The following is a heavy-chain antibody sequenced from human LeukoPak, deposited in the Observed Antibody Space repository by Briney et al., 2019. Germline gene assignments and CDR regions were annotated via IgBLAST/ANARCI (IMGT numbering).Heavy chain of an antibody. CDR2: IWYDGSNK. V-gene: IGHV3-33*08. J-gene: IGHJ4*02. D-gene: IGHD6-13*01. Sequence: GGSLRLSCAASGFTFSSYSMNWVRQAPGKGLEWVAVIWYDGSNKYYADSVKGRFTISRDNSKNTLYLQMNSLRAEDTAVYYCARAVRLIAAVGNLKKYYFDYWGQGTLVTVSS. CDR1: GFTFSSYS. CDR3: ARAVRLIAAVGNLKKYYFDY.